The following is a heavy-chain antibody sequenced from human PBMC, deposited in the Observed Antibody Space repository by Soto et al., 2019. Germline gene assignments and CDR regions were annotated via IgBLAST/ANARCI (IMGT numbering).Heavy chain of an antibody. D-gene: IGHD5-18*01. J-gene: IGHJ4*02. V-gene: IGHV3-23*01. Sequence: GGSLRLSCTASGLTFSSYAMSWVRQAPGKGLEWVSAISGSGGSTYYADSVKGRFTISRDNSKNTLYLQMNSLRAEDTAVYYCAKPDSYGYFDYFDYWGQGTLVTVSS. CDR1: GLTFSSYA. CDR3: AKPDSYGYFDYFDY. CDR2: ISGSGGST.